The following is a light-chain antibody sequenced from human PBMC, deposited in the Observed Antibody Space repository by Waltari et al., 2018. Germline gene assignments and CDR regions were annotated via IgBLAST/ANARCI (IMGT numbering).Light chain of an antibody. CDR2: GAS. V-gene: IGKV3-20*01. Sequence: IVLTQSPGTLSLSPGARATLSCRAGQSVSSNYVAWYQQKPGQAPRLLIYGASSRATGIPDRFIGSGSGTDFTLTISSLERDDFAVYFCQQYGNSPRTFGQGTRVEVK. CDR3: QQYGNSPRT. J-gene: IGKJ1*01. CDR1: QSVSSNY.